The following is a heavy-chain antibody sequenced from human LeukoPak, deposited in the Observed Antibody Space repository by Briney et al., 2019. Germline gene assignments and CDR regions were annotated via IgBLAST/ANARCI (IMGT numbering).Heavy chain of an antibody. V-gene: IGHV4-31*03. CDR2: IYYSGST. Sequence: SQTLSLTCTVSGGSISSGGYYWSWIRQHPGKGLEWIGYIYYSGSTYYNPSLKSRVTISVDTSKNQFSLKLSSVTAADTAVYYCARPGIGDSSGYFDYWGQGTLVTVSS. D-gene: IGHD3-22*01. J-gene: IGHJ4*02. CDR3: ARPGIGDSSGYFDY. CDR1: GGSISSGGYY.